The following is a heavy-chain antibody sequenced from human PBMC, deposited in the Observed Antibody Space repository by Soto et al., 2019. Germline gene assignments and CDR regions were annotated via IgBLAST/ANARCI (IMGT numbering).Heavy chain of an antibody. CDR2: IYGSGGST. CDR3: ARKDVAFDY. J-gene: IGHJ4*02. V-gene: IGHV3-23*01. CDR1: GFTCKNYA. Sequence: EVQLLESGGGLVQPGGSLRLSCAASGFTCKNYAMTWVRQAPGKGLEWVSLIYGSGGSTDYADSVKGRFTISRDNSKNMLYVQMTSLRDEDTAVYYCARKDVAFDYWGQGIPVTVSS. D-gene: IGHD5-12*01.